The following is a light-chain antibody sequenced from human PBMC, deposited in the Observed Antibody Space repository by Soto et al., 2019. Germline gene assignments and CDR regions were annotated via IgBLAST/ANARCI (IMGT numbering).Light chain of an antibody. Sequence: EVVLTQSPGTLSLSPGERATLSCRASQSVAANYLAWYQQKRGQAPRLLIYGASSRATGIPDRFSGSGSGTDFTLTINRLEPEEFSVYYCHQYGTAPLTFGPGTKVDIK. J-gene: IGKJ3*01. CDR2: GAS. CDR1: QSVAANY. CDR3: HQYGTAPLT. V-gene: IGKV3-20*01.